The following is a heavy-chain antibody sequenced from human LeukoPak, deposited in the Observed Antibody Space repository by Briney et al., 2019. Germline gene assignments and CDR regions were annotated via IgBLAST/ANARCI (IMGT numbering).Heavy chain of an antibody. CDR3: AKDQRAVAGTCFDN. CDR2: ISGSGNSP. D-gene: IGHD6-19*01. Sequence: GGSLRLSCTASGFTFSSYAMTWVRQARRKGLEWVADISGSGNSPNYADSVKGRFTISRDNSNNTLYLQMKTLSPEDTAVYYCAKDQRAVAGTCFDNWGQGTLVTVSS. J-gene: IGHJ4*02. CDR1: GFTFSSYA. V-gene: IGHV3-23*01.